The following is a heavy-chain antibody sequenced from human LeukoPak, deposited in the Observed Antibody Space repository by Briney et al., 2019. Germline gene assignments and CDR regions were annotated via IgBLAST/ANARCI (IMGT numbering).Heavy chain of an antibody. V-gene: IGHV3-21*01. CDR3: ARDQSRTLWFGELYYFDY. CDR1: GFTFSSYS. Sequence: GGSLRLSCAASGFTFSSYSMNWVRQAPGKGLEWVSSISSSSYIYYADSVKGRFTISRDNAKNSLYLQMNSLRAEDTAVYYCARDQSRTLWFGELYYFDYWGQGTLVTVSS. D-gene: IGHD3-10*01. J-gene: IGHJ4*02. CDR2: ISSSSYI.